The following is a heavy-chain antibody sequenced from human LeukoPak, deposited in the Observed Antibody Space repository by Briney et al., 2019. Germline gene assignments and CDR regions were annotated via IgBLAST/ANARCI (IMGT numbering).Heavy chain of an antibody. CDR1: GYTFTSYG. Sequence: ASVKVSCKASGYTFTSYGISWVRQAPGQGLEWTGWISAYNGNTNYAQKLQGRVTMTTDTSTSTAYMELRSLRSDDTAVYYCAKYGSGSYYHNWFDPWGQGTLVTVSS. J-gene: IGHJ5*02. CDR2: ISAYNGNT. V-gene: IGHV1-18*01. D-gene: IGHD3-10*01. CDR3: AKYGSGSYYHNWFDP.